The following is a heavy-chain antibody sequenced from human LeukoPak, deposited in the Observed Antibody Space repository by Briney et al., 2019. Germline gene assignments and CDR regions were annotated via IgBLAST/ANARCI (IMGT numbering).Heavy chain of an antibody. CDR1: GDSFGSYS. D-gene: IGHD4-17*01. J-gene: IGHJ5*02. CDR3: ARAQVTVTTVTVPLNVVLDP. V-gene: IGHV1-18*01. Sequence: GASVKVSCKSSGDSFGSYSFSWVRQAPGQGLEWMGWISAYNGNTNYAQKLQGRVTMTTDTSTSTAYMELRSLRSDDTAVYYCARAQVTVTTVTVPLNVVLDPWGQGTLVTVSS. CDR2: ISAYNGNT.